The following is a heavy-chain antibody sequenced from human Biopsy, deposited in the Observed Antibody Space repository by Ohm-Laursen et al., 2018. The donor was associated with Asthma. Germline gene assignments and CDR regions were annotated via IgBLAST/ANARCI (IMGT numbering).Heavy chain of an antibody. CDR2: IWFDGSNK. Sequence: SLRLSCSASGFTFGSYGLHWVRQAPGKGLEWVADIWFDGSNKHYADSVKGRFTISRDNSKNALYLQMNSLRAEDTALYYCGRERSYMVDYWGQGTLVIVSS. J-gene: IGHJ4*02. V-gene: IGHV3-33*01. D-gene: IGHD3-10*01. CDR3: GRERSYMVDY. CDR1: GFTFGSYG.